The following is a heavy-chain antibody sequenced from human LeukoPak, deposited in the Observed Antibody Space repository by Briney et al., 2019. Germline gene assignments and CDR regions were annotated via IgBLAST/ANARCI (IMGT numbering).Heavy chain of an antibody. Sequence: GGSLRLSCPGTGFSFSNYAMNWVRQAPGKGLEWVSIISGSGLTTYYAKSVKGRFTISRDNSKNTLYLQMNSLRAEDTAVYYCANLDPDYYYDSSGYYRFDYWGQGTLVTVSS. J-gene: IGHJ4*02. CDR2: ISGSGLTT. D-gene: IGHD3-22*01. V-gene: IGHV3-23*01. CDR1: GFSFSNYA. CDR3: ANLDPDYYYDSSGYYRFDY.